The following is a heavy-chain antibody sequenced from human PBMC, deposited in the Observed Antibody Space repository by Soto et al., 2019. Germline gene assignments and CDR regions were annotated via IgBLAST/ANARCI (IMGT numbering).Heavy chain of an antibody. CDR1: GYTFSDFV. J-gene: IGHJ6*02. CDR3: ARGNPFNYAGFDI. CDR2: MNAKSGDT. V-gene: IGHV1-8*01. D-gene: IGHD3-16*01. Sequence: QAHLEQSGAEEKRPGASVKVSCKASGYTFSDFVINWLRQASGQGPEWMGWMNAKSGDTFFAQRFQGKFNMTWHTSLSTAYMEVGSLTSDDTAMYYCARGNPFNYAGFDIWGQGTTVAVSS.